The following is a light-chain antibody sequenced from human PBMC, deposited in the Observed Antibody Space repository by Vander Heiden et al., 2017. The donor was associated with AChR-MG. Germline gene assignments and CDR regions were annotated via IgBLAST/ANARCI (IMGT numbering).Light chain of an antibody. CDR1: NIGTKV. J-gene: IGLJ3*02. Sequence: SYLLTQPPSVSVAPGKTATLTCGGNNIGTKVVHWYQQKSGQAPAVVVYYDPDAPAGFPERFSGSNSENTATLTISRVEAGDEADYYCQLWDRDSDHPEFGGGTKLTVL. CDR2: YDP. CDR3: QLWDRDSDHPE. V-gene: IGLV3-21*03.